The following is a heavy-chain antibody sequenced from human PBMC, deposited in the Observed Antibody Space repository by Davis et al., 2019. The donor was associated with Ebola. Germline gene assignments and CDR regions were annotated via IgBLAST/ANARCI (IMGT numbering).Heavy chain of an antibody. D-gene: IGHD4-17*01. Sequence: GESLKISCKGSGYSFTSYWIGWVRQMPGKGLEWMGIIHPGDSDTRYSPSFQGHITISADKSISTAYLQWSSLKASDTAMYYCARHLRGLRGGFDYWGQGTLVTVSS. CDR2: IHPGDSDT. CDR3: ARHLRGLRGGFDY. CDR1: GYSFTSYW. V-gene: IGHV5-51*01. J-gene: IGHJ4*02.